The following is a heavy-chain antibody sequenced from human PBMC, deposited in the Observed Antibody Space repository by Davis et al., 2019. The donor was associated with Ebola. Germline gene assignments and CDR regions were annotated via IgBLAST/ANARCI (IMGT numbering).Heavy chain of an antibody. CDR1: GGTFSSYA. V-gene: IGHV1-46*01. D-gene: IGHD2-8*01. Sequence: ASVKVSCKASGGTFSSYAISWVRQAPGQGLEWMGIINPSGGSTNYAQTFQGRVTMTRDTSTSTVYMELSSLTSEDTAVYYCARETPSDIVLMVYALNWYFDLWGRGTLATVSS. J-gene: IGHJ2*01. CDR2: INPSGGST. CDR3: ARETPSDIVLMVYALNWYFDL.